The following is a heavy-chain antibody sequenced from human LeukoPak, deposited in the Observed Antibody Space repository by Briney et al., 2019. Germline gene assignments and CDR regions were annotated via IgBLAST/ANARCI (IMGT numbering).Heavy chain of an antibody. CDR1: GGSISSYY. V-gene: IGHV4-59*08. CDR3: ARVWSEWSPNYMDV. J-gene: IGHJ6*03. D-gene: IGHD3-3*01. CDR2: IYYSGST. Sequence: SETLSLTCTVSGGSISSYYWTWIRQPPGKGLDWIGYIYYSGSTNYNPSLKSRLTISVDTSNNQFSLKLSSVTAADTAVYYCARVWSEWSPNYMDVWGKGTTVTVSS.